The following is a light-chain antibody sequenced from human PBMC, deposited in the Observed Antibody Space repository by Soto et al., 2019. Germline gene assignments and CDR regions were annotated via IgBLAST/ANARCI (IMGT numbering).Light chain of an antibody. CDR2: KAS. Sequence: IHIAQFSCTLCGPVGDRVTITCRASQTIRNWLAWYQQKAGKAPKLLIYKASTLKSGVPSRISGSGSGTEFTLTISSLQPDDFATYYCQQYTSYSETFGQGTKVDIK. V-gene: IGKV1-5*03. CDR1: QTIRNW. CDR3: QQYTSYSET. J-gene: IGKJ1*01.